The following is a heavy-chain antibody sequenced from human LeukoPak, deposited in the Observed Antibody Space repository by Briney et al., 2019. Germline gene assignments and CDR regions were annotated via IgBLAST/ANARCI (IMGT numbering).Heavy chain of an antibody. Sequence: GGSLRLSCAASGFTVSSNYMSWVRQAPGKGLEWVSVIYSGGSTYYADSVKGRFTISRDNSKNTLYLQMNSLRAEDTAVYYCARMDLKLTLPAGSCGGDCYSPVYYFDYWGQGTLVTVSS. CDR1: GFTVSSNY. D-gene: IGHD2-21*02. V-gene: IGHV3-66*01. CDR2: IYSGGST. J-gene: IGHJ4*02. CDR3: ARMDLKLTLPAGSCGGDCYSPVYYFDY.